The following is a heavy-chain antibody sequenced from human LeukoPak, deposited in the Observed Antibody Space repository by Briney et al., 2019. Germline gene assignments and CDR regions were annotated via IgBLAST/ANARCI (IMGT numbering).Heavy chain of an antibody. CDR1: GLTFNTYT. Sequence: PGGSLRLSCAASGLTFNTYTMHWVRQAPDRGLEWLAVISFDGSTKYYADSVRGRFAISRDNSKNTLFLQMNNLRAEDTALYYCATLVTAVTTTQFDYWGQGALVTVSS. V-gene: IGHV3-30*09. CDR3: ATLVTAVTTTQFDY. J-gene: IGHJ4*02. D-gene: IGHD4-11*01. CDR2: ISFDGSTK.